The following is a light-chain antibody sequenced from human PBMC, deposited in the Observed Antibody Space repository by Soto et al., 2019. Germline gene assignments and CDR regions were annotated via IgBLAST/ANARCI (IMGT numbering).Light chain of an antibody. CDR2: DAS. CDR1: HDVSVS. CDR3: KQRASWPYT. Sequence: EIVLTQSPDTLSLSPGEGATLSCRASHDVSVSLVWYRQRPGQSPRLLIHDASNRATGISARFSGSGSGTDFTLTIGSLGPEESALYSCKQRASWPYTSGQGTKVEIK. J-gene: IGKJ2*01. V-gene: IGKV3-11*01.